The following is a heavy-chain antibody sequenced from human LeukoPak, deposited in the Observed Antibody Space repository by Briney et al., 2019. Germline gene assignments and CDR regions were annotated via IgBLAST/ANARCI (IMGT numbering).Heavy chain of an antibody. Sequence: SETLSLTCTVSGGSISSYYWSWIRQPPGKGLEWIGYIYYNGRTTYNPSLSSRVTISVDMSKNQFSLKLSSVSAADTAINYCARHGGTVAVNDAFDVWGQGTVVTVSS. V-gene: IGHV4-59*08. CDR3: ARHGGTVAVNDAFDV. CDR1: GGSISSYY. CDR2: IYYNGRT. J-gene: IGHJ3*01. D-gene: IGHD1-1*01.